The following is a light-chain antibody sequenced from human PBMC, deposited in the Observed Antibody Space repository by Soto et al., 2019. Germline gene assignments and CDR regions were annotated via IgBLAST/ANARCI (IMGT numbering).Light chain of an antibody. CDR1: QSVSNNF. Sequence: EIVLTQSPGTLSLSPGERGTLSCRASQSVSNNFLAWYQQKPGQAPRLLIYDASTRATGIPDRFSGSGSGTDFTLTISRLEPEDAAVYYCHQYGRSPLTFGPGTKVDIK. J-gene: IGKJ3*01. CDR2: DAS. V-gene: IGKV3-20*01. CDR3: HQYGRSPLT.